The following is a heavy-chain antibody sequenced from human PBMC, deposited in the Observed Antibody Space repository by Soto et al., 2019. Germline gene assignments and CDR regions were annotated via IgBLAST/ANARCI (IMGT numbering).Heavy chain of an antibody. Sequence: SETLSLTCTVSGGSISGYYWSWLRQPPGKGLEWIGYIYYSGSTNYNPSLKSRVTISVDTSKNQFSLKLSSVTAADTAVYYCARLSRGYCISTSCYDNWFDPWGQGTLVTVSS. D-gene: IGHD2-2*01. CDR2: IYYSGST. CDR1: GGSISGYY. CDR3: ARLSRGYCISTSCYDNWFDP. J-gene: IGHJ5*02. V-gene: IGHV4-59*01.